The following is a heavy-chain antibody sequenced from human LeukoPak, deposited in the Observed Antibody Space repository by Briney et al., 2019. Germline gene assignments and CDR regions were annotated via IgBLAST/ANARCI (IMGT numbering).Heavy chain of an antibody. CDR2: IYYSGST. CDR1: GGSISSGGYY. V-gene: IGHV4-31*03. Sequence: SETLSLTCTVSGGSISSGGYYWSWIRQHPGKGLEWIGYIYYSGSTYYNPSLKSRVTISVDTSKNQFPLKLSSVTAADTAVYYCARMPYYDYVWGIRTGGNFDYWGQGTLVTVSS. D-gene: IGHD3-16*01. J-gene: IGHJ4*02. CDR3: ARMPYYDYVWGIRTGGNFDY.